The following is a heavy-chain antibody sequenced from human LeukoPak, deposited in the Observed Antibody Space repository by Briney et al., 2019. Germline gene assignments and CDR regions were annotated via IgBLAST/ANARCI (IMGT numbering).Heavy chain of an antibody. CDR1: GFTFSSYS. CDR3: ASRGIAAAGTWHDH. J-gene: IGHJ4*02. CDR2: ISSSSSYI. Sequence: GGSLRLSCAASGFTFSSYSMNWVRQAPGKGLEWVSSISSSSSYIYYADSVKGRFTISRDNAKNSLYLQMNSLRAEDTAVYYCASRGIAAAGTWHDHWGQGTLVTVSS. D-gene: IGHD6-13*01. V-gene: IGHV3-21*01.